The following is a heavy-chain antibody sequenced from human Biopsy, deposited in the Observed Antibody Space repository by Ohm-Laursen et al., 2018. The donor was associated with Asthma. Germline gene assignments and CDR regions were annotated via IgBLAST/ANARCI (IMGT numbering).Heavy chain of an antibody. Sequence: SLRLSCTAFGFTFSSYGMHWVRQAPGKGLEWVGRIKSKTDGGTTDYAAPVKGRFTISRDDSKNTLYLQMNSLKTEDTAVYYCTTGIDYWGQGTLVTVSS. CDR2: IKSKTDGGTT. CDR1: GFTFSSYG. V-gene: IGHV3-15*01. J-gene: IGHJ4*02. CDR3: TTGIDY.